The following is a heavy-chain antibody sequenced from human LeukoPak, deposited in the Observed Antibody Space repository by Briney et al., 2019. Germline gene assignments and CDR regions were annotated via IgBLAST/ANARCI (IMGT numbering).Heavy chain of an antibody. J-gene: IGHJ4*02. CDR1: GASISNYY. CDR2: VSYSGST. Sequence: SETLSLTCTVSGASISNYYWSWIRQPPGKGLECIGYVSYSGSTNYNPSLKSRVTISVDTSKNQFSLKLSSVTAADTAVYYCARQIRFLEWLFDYWGQGTLVTVSS. CDR3: ARQIRFLEWLFDY. V-gene: IGHV4-59*08. D-gene: IGHD3-3*01.